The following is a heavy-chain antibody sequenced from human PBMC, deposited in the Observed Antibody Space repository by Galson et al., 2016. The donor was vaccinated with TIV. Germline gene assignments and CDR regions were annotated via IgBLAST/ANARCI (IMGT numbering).Heavy chain of an antibody. D-gene: IGHD1-14*01. CDR1: GYTFTSYG. Sequence: SVKVSCKASGYTFTSYGITWVRQAPGQGLEWMGWISTYNGNTNYAQKLQGRVSITRDTPTGTAYMELTSLRPADTAVYYCVRPAITGYFDYWGQGTLVTVSS. J-gene: IGHJ4*02. V-gene: IGHV1-18*01. CDR3: VRPAITGYFDY. CDR2: ISTYNGNT.